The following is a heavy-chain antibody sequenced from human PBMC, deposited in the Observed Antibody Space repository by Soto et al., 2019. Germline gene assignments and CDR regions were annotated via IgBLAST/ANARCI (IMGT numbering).Heavy chain of an antibody. CDR3: ARQRSGVYWFAP. V-gene: IGHV4-30-4*01. CDR1: GGSINSDDHY. CDR2: IYYSGTT. J-gene: IGHJ5*02. Sequence: SETLSLTCSVSGGSINSDDHYWTWIRQPPGKGLEWIGSIYYSGTTNYNPSLKSRITVSIDTSKNQFSLNLTSVTDADTALYYCARQRSGVYWFAPWGQGTPVTVSS. D-gene: IGHD6-25*01.